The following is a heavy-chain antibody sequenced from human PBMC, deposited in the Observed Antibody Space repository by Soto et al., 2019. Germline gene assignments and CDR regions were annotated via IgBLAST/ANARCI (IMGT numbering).Heavy chain of an antibody. V-gene: IGHV4-34*01. CDR2: INHSGFT. J-gene: IGHJ4*02. Sequence: SETLSLTCAVYGGSFNTYYWSWIRQSPGKGLEWIGEINHSGFTNYNPSLESRVTTSVDTTKNQFSLKLRSVTAADTAIYYCARRYCSDSYCSYFDYWGRGTLVTVSS. CDR3: ARRYCSDSYCSYFDY. D-gene: IGHD2-15*01. CDR1: GGSFNTYY.